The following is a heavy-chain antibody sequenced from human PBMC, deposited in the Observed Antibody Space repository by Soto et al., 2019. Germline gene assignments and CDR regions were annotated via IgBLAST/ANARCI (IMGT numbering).Heavy chain of an antibody. CDR2: IAYDGNEK. CDR1: GFTFMTHA. D-gene: IGHD1-26*01. Sequence: QVQLVESGGGVVQPGTSLRLSCAASGFTFMTHAMHWVRQAPGKGLEWMAVIAYDGNEKFYADSVKGRFTISRDNSKNALYLQINTLTNEDTAVYYCGKDVGDYVPYYYGVDVWGQGTTVTVSS. V-gene: IGHV3-30*18. J-gene: IGHJ6*02. CDR3: GKDVGDYVPYYYGVDV.